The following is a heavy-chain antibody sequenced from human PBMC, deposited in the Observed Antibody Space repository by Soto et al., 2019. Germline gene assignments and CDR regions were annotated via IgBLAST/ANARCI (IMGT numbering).Heavy chain of an antibody. Sequence: PGGSLGFSGAAPGFIFSHHWMTWVRLAPGKGLEWVCNVNEDGSQTDYADYVKGRVTISRDNARSLLYRLMYNLGAHDTHAYYCRTDQDFRKANWCQRMLVSVS. CDR2: VNEDGSQT. V-gene: IGHV3-7*01. CDR3: RTDQDFRKAN. CDR1: GFIFSHHW. J-gene: IGHJ4*02.